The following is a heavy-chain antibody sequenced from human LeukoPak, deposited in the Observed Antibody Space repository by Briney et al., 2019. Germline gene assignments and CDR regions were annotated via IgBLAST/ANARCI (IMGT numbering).Heavy chain of an antibody. J-gene: IGHJ4*02. CDR2: IKSKIDGGTT. V-gene: IGHV3-15*01. D-gene: IGHD4-17*01. Sequence: PGGSLRLSCAASGFTFNNAWMSWVRQAPGKGLEWVGRIKSKIDGGTTDYAAPVKGRFTISRDDSKNTLYLQMSSLKTEDTAVYYCSTHSYGMTTVTAFTVWGQGTLVTVSS. CDR1: GFTFNNAW. CDR3: STHSYGMTTVTAFTV.